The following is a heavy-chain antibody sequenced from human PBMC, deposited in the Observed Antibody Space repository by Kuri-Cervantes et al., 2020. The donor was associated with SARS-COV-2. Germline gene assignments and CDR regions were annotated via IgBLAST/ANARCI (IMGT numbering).Heavy chain of an antibody. CDR3: AKGGSGAHYFDY. CDR2: ISSSGSTI. D-gene: IGHD3-10*01. CDR1: GFTFSDYY. V-gene: IGHV3-11*01. J-gene: IGHJ4*02. Sequence: GGSLRLSCAASGFTFSDYYMSWIRQAPGKGLEWVSYISSSGSTIYYADSVKGRSTISRDNAKNSLYLQMNSLRAEDMALYYCAKGGSGAHYFDYWGQGTLVTVSS.